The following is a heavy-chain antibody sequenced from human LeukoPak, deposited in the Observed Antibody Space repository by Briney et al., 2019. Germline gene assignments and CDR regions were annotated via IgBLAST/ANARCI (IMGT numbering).Heavy chain of an antibody. J-gene: IGHJ4*02. D-gene: IGHD1-26*01. CDR1: GGSISSSSYY. CDR2: IYYSGST. CDR3: ARKYSGSYRPIDY. V-gene: IGHV4-39*01. Sequence: SETLSLTCTVSGGSISSSSYYWCWIRQPPGKGLEWIGSIYYSGSTYYNPSLKSRVTISVDTSKNQFSLKLSSVTAADTAVYYCARKYSGSYRPIDYWGQGTLVTVSS.